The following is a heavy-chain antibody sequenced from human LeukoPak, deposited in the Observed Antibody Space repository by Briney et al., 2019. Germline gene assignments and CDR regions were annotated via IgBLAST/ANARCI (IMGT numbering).Heavy chain of an antibody. V-gene: IGHV1-69*04. J-gene: IGHJ3*02. Sequence: GASVKVSCKASGGTFSRYTISWVRQAPGQGLEWMGRIIPILGIANYAQKFQGRVTITADKSTSTAYMELSSLRSEDTAVYYCARDTERGSGAFDIWGQGTMVTVSS. CDR3: ARDTERGSGAFDI. CDR1: GGTFSRYT. D-gene: IGHD3-16*01. CDR2: IIPILGIA.